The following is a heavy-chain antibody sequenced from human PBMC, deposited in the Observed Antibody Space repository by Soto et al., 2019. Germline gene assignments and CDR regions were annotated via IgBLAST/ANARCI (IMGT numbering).Heavy chain of an antibody. Sequence: GGSLRLSCAASGFTFSSYGMHWVRQAPGKGLEWVAVISYDGSNKYYADSVKGRFTISRDNSKNTLYLQMNSLRAEDTAVYYCANGPHSSGWYAVPTNAFDIWGQGTMVTVSS. CDR1: GFTFSSYG. V-gene: IGHV3-30*18. D-gene: IGHD6-19*01. CDR2: ISYDGSNK. J-gene: IGHJ3*02. CDR3: ANGPHSSGWYAVPTNAFDI.